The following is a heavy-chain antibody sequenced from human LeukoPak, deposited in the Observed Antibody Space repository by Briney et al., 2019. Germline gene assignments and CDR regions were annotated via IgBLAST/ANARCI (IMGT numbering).Heavy chain of an antibody. V-gene: IGHV1-18*01. D-gene: IGHD3-22*01. J-gene: IGHJ4*02. CDR1: GYTFTSYG. CDR2: ISAYNGNT. CDR3: ARVSDNSGLIDY. Sequence: GASVKVSCKASGYTFTSYGISWVRQAPGQGLEWMGWISAYNGNTNYAQKLQGRVTITADKSTSTAYMELSSLRSEDTAVYYCARVSDNSGLIDYWGQGTLVTVSS.